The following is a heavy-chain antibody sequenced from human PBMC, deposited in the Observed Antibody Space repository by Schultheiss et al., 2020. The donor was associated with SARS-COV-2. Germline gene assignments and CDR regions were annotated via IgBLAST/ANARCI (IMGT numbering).Heavy chain of an antibody. CDR1: GFTFSSSA. CDR2: ISYDGSNK. D-gene: IGHD3-3*01. J-gene: IGHJ6*02. CDR3: AAARDDPYYYGMDV. V-gene: IGHV3-30-3*01. Sequence: GGSLRLSCAASGFTFSSSAMHWVRQAPGKGLEWVAVISYDGSNKYYADSVKGRFTISRDNSKNTLYLQMNSLRAEDTAVYYCAAARDDPYYYGMDVWGQGTTVTVSS.